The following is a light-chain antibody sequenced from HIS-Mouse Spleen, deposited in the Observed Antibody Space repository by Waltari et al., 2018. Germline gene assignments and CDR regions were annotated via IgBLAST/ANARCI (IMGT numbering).Light chain of an antibody. CDR2: QDS. J-gene: IGLJ2*01. Sequence: SYELTQPPSVSVSPGQTASITCPGDNLGDKYACWYPQKPGQSPVLVMDQDSKRPSGIPERFSGSNSGNTATLTISGTQAMDEADYYCQAWDSSTAVFGGGTKLTVL. CDR1: NLGDKY. CDR3: QAWDSSTAV. V-gene: IGLV3-1*01.